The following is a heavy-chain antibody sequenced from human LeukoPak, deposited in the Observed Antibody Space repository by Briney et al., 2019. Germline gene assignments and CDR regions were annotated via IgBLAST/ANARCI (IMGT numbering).Heavy chain of an antibody. V-gene: IGHV4-34*01. Sequence: SETLSLTCAVYGGSFSGYYWSWIRQPPGKGLEWIGEINHSGSTNYNPSLKSRVTISVDTSKNQFSLKLSSVTAADTAVYYRARHNWFDPWGQGTLVTVSS. CDR3: ARHNWFDP. CDR2: INHSGST. J-gene: IGHJ5*02. CDR1: GGSFSGYY.